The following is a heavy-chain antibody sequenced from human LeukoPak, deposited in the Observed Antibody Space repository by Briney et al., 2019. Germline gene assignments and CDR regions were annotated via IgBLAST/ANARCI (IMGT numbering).Heavy chain of an antibody. CDR2: NSYFGTT. Sequence: SATLSSPCAVSDDSFISHYWTWFRQPPGKGLEWSGYNSYFGTTNYNPSLQKRGTISIDTSKNQFSLKLSSVTAADTAVYYGARDLVTVTKGFDIWGQGTMVSVSS. CDR3: ARDLVTVTKGFDI. D-gene: IGHD4-17*01. V-gene: IGHV4-59*11. CDR1: DDSFISHY. J-gene: IGHJ3*02.